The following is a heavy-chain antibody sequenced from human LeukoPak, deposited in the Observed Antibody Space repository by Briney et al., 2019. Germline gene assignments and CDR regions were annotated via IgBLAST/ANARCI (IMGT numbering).Heavy chain of an antibody. Sequence: GGSLRLSCAASGFTFSSYAMSWVRQAPGRGLEWVANMKGDGSDKYYLESVTGRFTISRDNATNSLYLQMNSLGAEDTGVYYCASYRVSHGMDVWGQGTTVTVSS. CDR3: ASYRVSHGMDV. D-gene: IGHD5/OR15-5a*01. V-gene: IGHV3-7*01. CDR2: MKGDGSDK. J-gene: IGHJ6*02. CDR1: GFTFSSYA.